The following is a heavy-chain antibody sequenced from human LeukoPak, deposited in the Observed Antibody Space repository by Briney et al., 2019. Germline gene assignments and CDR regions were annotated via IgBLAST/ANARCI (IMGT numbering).Heavy chain of an antibody. CDR1: GGSISSYY. J-gene: IGHJ3*02. D-gene: IGHD1-26*01. V-gene: IGHV4-59*01. Sequence: SETLSLTCTVSGGSISSYYWSWIRQPPGKGLEWIGYIYYSGSTNYNPSLKSRVTISVDTSKNQFSLKLSSVTAADTAVYYCAREPYSGNPMGIWGQGTMVTVSS. CDR3: AREPYSGNPMGI. CDR2: IYYSGST.